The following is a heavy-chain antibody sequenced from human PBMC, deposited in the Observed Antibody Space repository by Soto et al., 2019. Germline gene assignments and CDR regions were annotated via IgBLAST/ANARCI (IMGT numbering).Heavy chain of an antibody. Sequence: ASVKVSCKAYGHTLAELSMNWVRPSPGKGLEWMGGFDPGNGQKFYAQKFQGRVIMTGDTTTETAYMELSSLRSEDTAVYYCATDGNNGNNWFDPWG. CDR2: FDPGNGQK. CDR3: ATDGNNGNNWFDP. CDR1: GHTLAELS. J-gene: IGHJ5*02. D-gene: IGHD1-20*01. V-gene: IGHV1-24*01.